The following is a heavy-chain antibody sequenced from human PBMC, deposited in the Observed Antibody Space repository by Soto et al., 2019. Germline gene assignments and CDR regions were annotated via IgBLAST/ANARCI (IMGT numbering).Heavy chain of an antibody. V-gene: IGHV4-59*01. CDR1: GGSISSYY. D-gene: IGHD3-3*02. Sequence: QVQLQESGPGLVKPSETLSLTCTVSGGSISSYYWSWIRQPPGKGLEWIGYIYYSGSTNYNPSLKSRVTISVDTSKNQFALKLSSVTAADTAVYYCARDISSSGAWGQGTMVTVSS. CDR2: IYYSGST. CDR3: ARDISSSGA. J-gene: IGHJ3*01.